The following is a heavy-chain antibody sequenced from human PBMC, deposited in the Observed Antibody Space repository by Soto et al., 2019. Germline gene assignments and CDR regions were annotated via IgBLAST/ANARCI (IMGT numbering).Heavy chain of an antibody. CDR2: ISYDGSNK. D-gene: IGHD6-19*01. CDR1: GFTFSRYA. J-gene: IGHJ4*02. CDR3: ARDRVWGTVAGIVYYFDY. Sequence: QVQLVESGGGVVQPGRSLRLSCAVSGFTFSRYAMHWVRQAPGKGLEWVSVISYDGSNKYYADSVKGRSTISRDNSKNTLYLQMNSLRPEDTAVYHCARDRVWGTVAGIVYYFDYWGQGTLVTVSS. V-gene: IGHV3-30*04.